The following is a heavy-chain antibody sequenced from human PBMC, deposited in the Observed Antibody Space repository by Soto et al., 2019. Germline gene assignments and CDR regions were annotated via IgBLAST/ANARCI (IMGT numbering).Heavy chain of an antibody. J-gene: IGHJ6*02. CDR3: ARGREDAAAGTYYYGMDV. D-gene: IGHD6-13*01. Sequence: QVQLVQSGAEVKKPGSSVKVSCKASGGTFSSYAISWVRQAPGQGLEWMGGIIPIFGTANYAQKIQGRVTITADESTSTAHMELSSLRSEDTAVYYCARGREDAAAGTYYYGMDVWGQGTTVTVSS. CDR2: IIPIFGTA. CDR1: GGTFSSYA. V-gene: IGHV1-69*12.